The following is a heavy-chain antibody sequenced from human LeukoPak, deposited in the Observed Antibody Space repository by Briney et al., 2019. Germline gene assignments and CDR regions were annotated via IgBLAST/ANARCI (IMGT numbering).Heavy chain of an antibody. J-gene: IGHJ4*02. CDR1: GGSVSSGSYY. V-gene: IGHV4-39*01. Sequence: SETLSLTCTVSGGSVSSGSYYWSWIRQPPGKGLEWIGSIYYSGSTYYNPSLKSRVTISVDTSKNQFSLKLSSVTAADTAVYYCARHGYCTNGVCYPPDYWGQGTLVTVSS. CDR2: IYYSGST. CDR3: ARHGYCTNGVCYPPDY. D-gene: IGHD2-8*01.